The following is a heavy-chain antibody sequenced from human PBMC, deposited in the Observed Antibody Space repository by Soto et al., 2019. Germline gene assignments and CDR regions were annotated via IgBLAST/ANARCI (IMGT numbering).Heavy chain of an antibody. D-gene: IGHD3-16*01. J-gene: IGHJ4*01. Sequence: EVQLVESGGGLVQPGGSLRLSCVASGFTFSSYWMHWVRQAPGKGLEWVANIKQDGSEKNYADSVKGRFTISRDNAKNSRYLQRKGWGAGDPALNYWAGQGGDYWGHGTLVIVSS. CDR1: GFTFSSYW. CDR2: IKQDGSEK. CDR3: AGQGGDY. V-gene: IGHV3-7*01.